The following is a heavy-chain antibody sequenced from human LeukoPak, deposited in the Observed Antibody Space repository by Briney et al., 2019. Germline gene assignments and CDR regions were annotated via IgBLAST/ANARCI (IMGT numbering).Heavy chain of an antibody. CDR2: IIPIFGTA. V-gene: IGHV1-69*13. J-gene: IGHJ4*02. Sequence: ASVKVSCKSSGGTFSNCAISRVRQAPGQGLEWMGGIIPIFGTAHYAQKFQGRVTITADESTSTAYMELSSLRSEDTAVYYCARGWLAETTVVTPYNYWGQGTVVTVFS. CDR3: ARGWLAETTVVTPYNY. CDR1: GGTFSNCA. D-gene: IGHD4-23*01.